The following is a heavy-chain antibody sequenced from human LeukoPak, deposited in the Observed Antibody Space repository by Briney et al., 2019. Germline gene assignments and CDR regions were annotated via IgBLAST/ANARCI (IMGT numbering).Heavy chain of an antibody. CDR1: GGSISSSSDY. J-gene: IGHJ6*03. CDR2: IYNSGST. CDR3: ARHRYYYRSGSYYGAPYYMDV. D-gene: IGHD3-10*01. Sequence: SETLSLTCTVSGGSISSSSDYWGWIRQPPGKGLEWIGNIYNSGSTDYNPSLKSRVTISVDTSKNQFSLKLSSVTAADTAVYYCARHRYYYRSGSYYGAPYYMDVWGKGTTVTISS. V-gene: IGHV4-39*01.